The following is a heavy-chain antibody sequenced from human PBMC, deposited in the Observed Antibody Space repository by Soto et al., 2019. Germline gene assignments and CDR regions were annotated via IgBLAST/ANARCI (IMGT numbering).Heavy chain of an antibody. CDR3: AGAIFGVSGSVSHGMDV. CDR1: GYSFADSW. J-gene: IGHJ6*02. Sequence: GESLKISCKGSGYSFADSWIGWVRQMPGQGLEWMGIIYPRDSDTRYSPSFQGQVTLSVDRSVTTAYLQWSSLKASDTAIYYCAGAIFGVSGSVSHGMDVWGQGTTVTVSS. D-gene: IGHD3-3*01. CDR2: IYPRDSDT. V-gene: IGHV5-51*01.